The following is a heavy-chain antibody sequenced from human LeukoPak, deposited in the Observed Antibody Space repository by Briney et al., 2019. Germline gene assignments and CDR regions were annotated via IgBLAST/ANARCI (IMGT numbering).Heavy chain of an antibody. CDR1: GFTFSSYT. J-gene: IGHJ6*02. Sequence: TGGSLRLSCAASGFTFSSYTMNWVRQAPGKGLEWVSSISSSSSYMYYADSVKGLFTISRDNAKNSLYLQMNSLRAEDTAVYYCARDRDVPAIGMDVWGQGTTVTVSS. V-gene: IGHV3-21*06. CDR2: ISSSSSYM. CDR3: ARDRDVPAIGMDV.